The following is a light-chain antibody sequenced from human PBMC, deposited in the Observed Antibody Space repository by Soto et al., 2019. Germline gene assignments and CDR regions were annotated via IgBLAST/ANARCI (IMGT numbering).Light chain of an antibody. CDR3: SSYTISSTYV. Sequence: QSVLTQPPSVSGSPGQSVAISCTGTSSDVGSYNRVSWYQQSPGTAPKLIIYEVNNRPSGVPDRFSGSKSGNTASLTISGLQAEVEADYYCSSYTISSTYVFGTGTKVTVL. V-gene: IGLV2-18*02. CDR1: SSDVGSYNR. J-gene: IGLJ1*01. CDR2: EVN.